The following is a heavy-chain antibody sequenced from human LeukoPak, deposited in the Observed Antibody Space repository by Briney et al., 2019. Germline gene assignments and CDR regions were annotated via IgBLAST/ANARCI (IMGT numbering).Heavy chain of an antibody. D-gene: IGHD3-10*01. Sequence: GGSLVNPGSWSVLGVRGVSSKSTSQAPGKGLEWVSSISPGSGYISYADSVKGRFTISRDNAKNSLYLQMNSLRAADTASYYCATVHDFDGAGRGFDPWGQGTLVTVSS. CDR2: ISPGSGYI. V-gene: IGHV3-21*01. CDR1: VLGVRGVS. J-gene: IGHJ5*02. CDR3: ATVHDFDGAGRGFDP.